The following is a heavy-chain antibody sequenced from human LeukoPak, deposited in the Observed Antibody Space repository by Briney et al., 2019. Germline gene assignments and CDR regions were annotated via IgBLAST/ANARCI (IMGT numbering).Heavy chain of an antibody. Sequence: GESLKISCKGSGYSFTFYWIGWVRQMPGKGLEWMGIIYPGDSDTRYSPSFQGQVTISADKSISTAYLQWSSLKASDTAMYYCARHNPKDGLWLPVDYWGQGTLVTVSS. CDR3: ARHNPKDGLWLPVDY. V-gene: IGHV5-51*01. D-gene: IGHD5-18*01. CDR1: GYSFTFYW. CDR2: IYPGDSDT. J-gene: IGHJ4*02.